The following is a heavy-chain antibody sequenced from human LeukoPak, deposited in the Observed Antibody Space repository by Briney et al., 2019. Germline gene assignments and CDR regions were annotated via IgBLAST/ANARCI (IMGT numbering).Heavy chain of an antibody. CDR3: ARSSLTLIRGAAHWFDP. Sequence: PSETLSLTCTVAGGSISSSYYYWGCIRQPPGKGLECIGSFYYTGGTYSNPSLKSRVTISVDTSKHQFSLTLSSVTAADTAVYYCARSSLTLIRGAAHWFDPWGQGTLVTVSS. CDR2: FYYTGGT. V-gene: IGHV4-39*07. J-gene: IGHJ5*02. D-gene: IGHD3-10*01. CDR1: GGSISSSYYY.